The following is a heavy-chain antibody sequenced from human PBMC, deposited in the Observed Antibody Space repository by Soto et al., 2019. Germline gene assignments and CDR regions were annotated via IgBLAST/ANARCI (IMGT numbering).Heavy chain of an antibody. CDR1: GDSISSYY. CDR3: ARGAIAAQAFDS. D-gene: IGHD6-13*01. V-gene: IGHV4-59*13. J-gene: IGHJ4*02. CDR2: IYCSGST. Sequence: KPSETLSLTCTVSGDSISSYYWSWIRQPPGKELEWIGYIYCSGSTNYNPSLKSRVTISADTSKNQFSLKLSSVTAADTAVYYCARGAIAAQAFDSWGQGTLVTVSS.